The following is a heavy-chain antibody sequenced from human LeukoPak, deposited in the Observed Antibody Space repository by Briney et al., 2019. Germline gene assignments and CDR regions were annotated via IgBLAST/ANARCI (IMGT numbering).Heavy chain of an antibody. J-gene: IGHJ6*02. Sequence: GGSLRLSCAASGFTFSSYGMHWVRQAPGKGLEWVAVIWYDGSNKYYADSVKGRFTISRHNSKNTLYLQMNSLRAEDTAVYYCARHMVRGPNSLPIYYYYGMDVWGQGTTVTVSS. CDR1: GFTFSSYG. CDR3: ARHMVRGPNSLPIYYYYGMDV. V-gene: IGHV3-33*01. D-gene: IGHD3-10*01. CDR2: IWYDGSNK.